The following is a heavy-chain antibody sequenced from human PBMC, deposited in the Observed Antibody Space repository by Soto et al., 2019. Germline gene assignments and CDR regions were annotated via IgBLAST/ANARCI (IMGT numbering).Heavy chain of an antibody. CDR2: IYSGGST. J-gene: IGHJ6*02. Sequence: PGGSLRLSCAASGFTVSSTYMSWVRQAPGKGLEWVSVIYSGGSTYYADSVKGRFTISRDNSKNTLYLQMNSLRAEDTAVYYCASDSWGGYGMDVWGQGTTVTVSS. D-gene: IGHD3-10*01. CDR3: ASDSWGGYGMDV. CDR1: GFTVSSTY. V-gene: IGHV3-53*01.